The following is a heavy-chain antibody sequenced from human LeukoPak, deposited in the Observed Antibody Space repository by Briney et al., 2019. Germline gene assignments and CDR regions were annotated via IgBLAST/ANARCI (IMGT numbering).Heavy chain of an antibody. CDR1: GFTFSSYS. V-gene: IGHV3-48*01. CDR3: ARAYYSQIDY. J-gene: IGHJ4*02. Sequence: GGSLRLSCAASGFTFSSYSMNWVRQAPGKGLEWVSYISSSSSTIYYADSVKGRFTISRDNSNNTLCLQMNSLRAEDTAVYYCARAYYSQIDYWGQGTLVTVSS. CDR2: ISSSSSTI. D-gene: IGHD3-22*01.